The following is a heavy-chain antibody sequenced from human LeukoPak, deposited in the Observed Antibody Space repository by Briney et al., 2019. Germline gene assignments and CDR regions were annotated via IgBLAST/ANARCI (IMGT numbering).Heavy chain of an antibody. J-gene: IGHJ4*02. CDR2: IYTSGST. CDR1: GYSISSGYY. CDR3: ARGPGSGSFYGY. D-gene: IGHD1-26*01. V-gene: IGHV4-38-2*02. Sequence: SETLSLTCTVSGYSISSGYYWGWIRQPPGTGLEWIGRIYTSGSTNYNPSLKSRVTISVDTSKNQFSLKLSSVTAADTAVYYCARGPGSGSFYGYWGQGTLVTVSS.